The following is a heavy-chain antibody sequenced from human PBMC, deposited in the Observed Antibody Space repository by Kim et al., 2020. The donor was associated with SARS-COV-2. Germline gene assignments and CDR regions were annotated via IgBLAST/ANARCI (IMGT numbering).Heavy chain of an antibody. CDR1: GYTFTGYY. J-gene: IGHJ4*02. CDR3: ARLRSSGWYRDFDY. CDR2: INPNSGGT. D-gene: IGHD6-19*01. Sequence: ASVKVYCKASGYTFTGYYMHWVRQAPGQGLEWMGRINPNSGGTNYAQKFQGRVTMTRDTSISTAYMELSRLRSDDTAVYYCARLRSSGWYRDFDYWGQGTLVTVSS. V-gene: IGHV1-2*06.